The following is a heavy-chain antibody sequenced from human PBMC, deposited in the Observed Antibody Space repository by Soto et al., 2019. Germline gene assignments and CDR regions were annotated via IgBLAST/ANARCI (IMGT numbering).Heavy chain of an antibody. CDR1: GYTLAELS. D-gene: IGHD3-9*01. CDR3: AADMVNVLTSYPPLGY. Sequence: QVQLVQSGAEVKKPGASVKVSCKVSGYTLAELSMHWVRQAPGKGLEWMGGLDPEGGETVYAQKFQVRLTMAEDTSTDTAYMELSTLTSEDTAFYYCAADMVNVLTSYPPLGYWGQGTLVTVSS. CDR2: LDPEGGET. J-gene: IGHJ4*02. V-gene: IGHV1-24*01.